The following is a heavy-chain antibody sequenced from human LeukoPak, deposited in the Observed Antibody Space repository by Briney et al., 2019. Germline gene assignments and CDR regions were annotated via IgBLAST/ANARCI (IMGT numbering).Heavy chain of an antibody. CDR3: ARDDPHYDIVTGYYPIDY. CDR2: LRYDGSNQ. V-gene: IGHV3-30*02. CDR1: GFSFNKNG. D-gene: IGHD3-9*01. J-gene: IGHJ4*02. Sequence: GGSLRLSCAASGFSFNKNGMHWVRQAPGKGLEWVAFLRYDGSNQEYADSVKGRFTISRDNSKNTLYLQMNSLRVEETALYYCARDDPHYDIVTGYYPIDYWGQGTLVTVSS.